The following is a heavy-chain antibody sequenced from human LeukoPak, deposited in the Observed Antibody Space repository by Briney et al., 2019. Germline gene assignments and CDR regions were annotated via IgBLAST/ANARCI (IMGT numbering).Heavy chain of an antibody. Sequence: GGSLRLTCAASGFTFSHFWMSWVRQAPGRGLEWVAYIKKTGSETYYVDSVKGRFTITRDNSKNTLSLQMDSVRAEDTAIYYCARRGSKTYDLDFWGQGTLVTVSS. J-gene: IGHJ4*02. CDR3: ARRGSKTYDLDF. CDR2: IKKTGSET. V-gene: IGHV3-7*01. CDR1: GFTFSHFW. D-gene: IGHD3-16*01.